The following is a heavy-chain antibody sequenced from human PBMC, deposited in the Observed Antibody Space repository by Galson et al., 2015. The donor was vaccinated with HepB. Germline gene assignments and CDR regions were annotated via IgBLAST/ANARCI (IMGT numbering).Heavy chain of an antibody. D-gene: IGHD6-19*01. V-gene: IGHV3-33*08. J-gene: IGHJ4*02. CDR3: ARGGQAGIDFSSY. CDR1: GFTFSSYG. Sequence: SLRLSCAASGFTFSSYGMHWVRQAPGKGLEWVAVIWYDGSNKYYADSVKGRFTISRDNSKNTLYLQMNSLRAEDTAVYYCARGGQAGIDFSSYWGQGTLVTVSS. CDR2: IWYDGSNK.